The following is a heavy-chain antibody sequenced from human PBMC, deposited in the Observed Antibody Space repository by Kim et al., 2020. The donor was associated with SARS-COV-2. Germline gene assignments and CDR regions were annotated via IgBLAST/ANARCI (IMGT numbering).Heavy chain of an antibody. CDR2: IYPGDSDT. D-gene: IGHD6-13*01. CDR1: GYSFTSYW. Sequence: GESLQISCKGSGYSFTSYWIGWVRQMPGKGLEWMGIIYPGDSDTIYSPSFQGQVTISANKSISTAYLQWSSLKASDTAMYYCARHPYSSSWYGNFDYWGQGTLVTVSS. J-gene: IGHJ4*02. V-gene: IGHV5-51*01. CDR3: ARHPYSSSWYGNFDY.